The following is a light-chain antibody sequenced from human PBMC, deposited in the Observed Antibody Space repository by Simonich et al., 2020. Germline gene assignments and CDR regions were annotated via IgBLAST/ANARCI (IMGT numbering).Light chain of an antibody. J-gene: IGKJ4*01. V-gene: IGKV3-15*01. CDR1: QSVSSN. CDR2: GAS. CDR3: QQYNNWPPLT. Sequence: EIVMTQSPATLSVSPGERATLSCRASQSVSSNLAWYQQKPGQAPWLRIYGASTRATGIPARFSGSGSGTEFTLTISSLQSEDFAVYYCQQYNNWPPLTFGGGTKVEIK.